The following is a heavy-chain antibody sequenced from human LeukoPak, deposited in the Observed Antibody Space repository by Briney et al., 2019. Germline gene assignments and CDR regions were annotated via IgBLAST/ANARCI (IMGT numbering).Heavy chain of an antibody. V-gene: IGHV1-18*01. CDR2: ISAYNGNT. CDR3: ARFEIFGVVIPRYFDV. Sequence: ASVKVSCKACVYTFTSYGISWVRQAPGQGLEWMGWISAYNGNTNYAQKLHGTVTMITPTTTSTAYMELRSLRSDDTAVYYCARFEIFGVVIPRYFDVGGRGTLVTVSS. CDR1: VYTFTSYG. J-gene: IGHJ2*01. D-gene: IGHD3-3*01.